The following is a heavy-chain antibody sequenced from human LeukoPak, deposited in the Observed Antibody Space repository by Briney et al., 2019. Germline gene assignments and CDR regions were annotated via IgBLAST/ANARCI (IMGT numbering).Heavy chain of an antibody. V-gene: IGHV4-59*01. J-gene: IGHJ4*02. D-gene: IGHD3-9*01. CDR3: ARGYDILTGYYRFGY. CDR1: GGSISSYY. CDR2: IRYTAST. Sequence: SETLSLTCTVSGGSISSYYWSWIRQPPGKGLEWIGYIRYTASTKYNPSLKSRVTMSLDTSKNQFSLKLSSLTAADTAVYYCARGYDILTGYYRFGYWGRGTLVTVSS.